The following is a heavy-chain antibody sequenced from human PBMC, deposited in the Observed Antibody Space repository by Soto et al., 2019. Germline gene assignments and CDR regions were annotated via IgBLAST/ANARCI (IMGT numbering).Heavy chain of an antibody. J-gene: IGHJ4*02. V-gene: IGHV4-61*01. CDR3: ARGMSGDLTWALY. CDR1: GGSVSSGSYY. CDR2: IFYSGST. Sequence: QVQLQESGPGLVKPSGTLSLTCTVSGGSVSSGSYYWNWIRQPPGKGLEWIGYIFYSGSTTYNPSLKSRVTISVDTSKNQFSLKLSSVTAADTAVYYCARGMSGDLTWALYWGQGTLVTVSS. D-gene: IGHD3-3*01.